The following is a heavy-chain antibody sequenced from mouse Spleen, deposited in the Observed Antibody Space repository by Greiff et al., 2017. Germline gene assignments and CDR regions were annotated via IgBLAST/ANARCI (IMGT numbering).Heavy chain of an antibody. J-gene: IGHJ4*01. D-gene: IGHD1-1*01. CDR2: IYPGSGNT. CDR1: GYTFTDYY. CDR3: ARRSRGNYAMDY. Sequence: QVQLQQSGAELVRPGASVKLSCKASGYTFTDYYINWVKQRPGQGLEWIARIYPGSGNTYYNEKFKGKATLTAEKSSSTAYMQLSSLTSEDSAVYFCARRSRGNYAMDYWGQGTSVTVSS. V-gene: IGHV1-76*01.